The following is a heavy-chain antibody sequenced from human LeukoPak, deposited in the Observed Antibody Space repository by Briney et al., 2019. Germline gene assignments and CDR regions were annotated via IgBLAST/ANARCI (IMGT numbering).Heavy chain of an antibody. J-gene: IGHJ4*02. CDR3: ARDRLFGNLPDY. D-gene: IGHD1-7*01. CDR1: GFTFSTYW. V-gene: IGHV3-7*01. CDR2: INEDGSEK. Sequence: GGSLRLSCAASGFTFSTYWMMWVRQAPGKGLEWVANINEDGSEKYYADSVEGRFTISRDNAKNSLNLQMNSLRAEDTAVYYCARDRLFGNLPDYWGQGTLVTVSS.